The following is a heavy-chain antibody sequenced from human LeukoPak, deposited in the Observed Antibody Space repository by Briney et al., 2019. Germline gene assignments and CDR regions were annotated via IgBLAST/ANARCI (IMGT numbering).Heavy chain of an antibody. J-gene: IGHJ6*03. D-gene: IGHD1-26*01. Sequence: GASVKVSCKASGYTFTSYGISWVRQAPGQGLEWMGWISAYNGNTNYAQKLQGRVTMTTDTSTSTAYMELRSLRSDDTAVYYCARDRKGYSGSYLSYYYYMDVWGKGTTVTISS. CDR2: ISAYNGNT. CDR1: GYTFTSYG. V-gene: IGHV1-18*01. CDR3: ARDRKGYSGSYLSYYYYMDV.